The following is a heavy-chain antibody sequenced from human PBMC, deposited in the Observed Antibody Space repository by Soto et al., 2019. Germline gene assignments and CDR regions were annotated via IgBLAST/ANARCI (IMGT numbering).Heavy chain of an antibody. CDR1: GDTFSSYS. V-gene: IGHV1-69*01. D-gene: IGHD1-26*01. CDR3: ARDGGRHSGGIDY. CDR2: IIPIFGTA. Sequence: QVQLVQSGAEVKKPGSSVKVSCKASGDTFSSYSINWVRQAPRQGLEWMGEIIPIFGTANYAQKFQGRVTITADESTSTAYMELSSLRSEDTAVYYCARDGGRHSGGIDYWGQGTLVTVSS. J-gene: IGHJ4*02.